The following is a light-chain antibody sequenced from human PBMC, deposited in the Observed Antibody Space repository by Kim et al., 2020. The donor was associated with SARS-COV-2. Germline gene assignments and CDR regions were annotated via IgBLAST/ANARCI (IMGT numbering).Light chain of an antibody. CDR2: DAS. Sequence: SPGERATHSCRASQSVSSSYLAWYQQKPGQAPRLLIYDASSRATGIPDRFSGSGSGTDFTLTISRLEPEDFAVYYCQQYGGSPLTFGGGTKVDIK. CDR1: QSVSSSY. CDR3: QQYGGSPLT. V-gene: IGKV3-20*01. J-gene: IGKJ4*01.